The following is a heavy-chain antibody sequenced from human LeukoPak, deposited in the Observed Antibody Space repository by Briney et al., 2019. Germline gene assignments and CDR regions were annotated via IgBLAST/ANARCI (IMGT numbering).Heavy chain of an antibody. CDR1: GYRFTSYW. CDR2: IYPGDSDT. CDR3: ARLLGSVRDVYTPHGMDV. Sequence: SGESLKISCKGSGYRFTSYWIGWVRQMPGKGLEWMGIIYPGDSDTRYSPSFQGQVTISADKSISTAYLQWSSLKASDTAMYYCARLLGSVRDVYTPHGMDVWGQGTTVTVSS. D-gene: IGHD5-24*01. J-gene: IGHJ6*02. V-gene: IGHV5-51*01.